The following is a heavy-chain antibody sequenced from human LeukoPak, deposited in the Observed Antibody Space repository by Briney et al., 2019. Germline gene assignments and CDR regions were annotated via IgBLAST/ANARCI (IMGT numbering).Heavy chain of an antibody. CDR1: GYTFTGYY. Sequence: ASVKVSCKASGYTFTGYYMHWVRQAPGQGLEWMGRINPNTGGTNYAQWFQGRVTMTRDTSISTAYMELSRLRSDDTAVYYCARLQRSSTSLQWGQGTLVTVSS. CDR3: ARLQRSSTSLQ. CDR2: INPNTGGT. V-gene: IGHV1-2*06. D-gene: IGHD6-13*01. J-gene: IGHJ4*02.